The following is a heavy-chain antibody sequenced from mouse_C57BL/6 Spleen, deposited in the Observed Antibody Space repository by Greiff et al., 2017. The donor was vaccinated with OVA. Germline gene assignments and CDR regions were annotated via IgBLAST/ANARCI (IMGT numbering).Heavy chain of an antibody. J-gene: IGHJ4*01. V-gene: IGHV5-17*01. CDR1: GFTFSDYG. CDR2: ISSGSSTI. CDR3: AGSGSSYEYYAMDY. Sequence: DVMLVESGGGLVKPGGSLKLSCAASGFTFSDYGMHWVRQAPEKGLEWVAYISSGSSTIYYADTVKGRFTISRDNAKNTLFLQMTSLRSEDTAVYYCAGSGSSYEYYAMDYWGQGTSVTVSS. D-gene: IGHD1-1*01.